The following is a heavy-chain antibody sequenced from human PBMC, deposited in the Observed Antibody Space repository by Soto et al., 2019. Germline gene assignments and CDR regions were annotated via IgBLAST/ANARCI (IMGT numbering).Heavy chain of an antibody. D-gene: IGHD3-16*01. V-gene: IGHV3-33*01. J-gene: IGHJ6*02. Sequence: QVQLVESGGGVVQPGRSLRLSCAASGFTFSSYGMHWVRQAPGKGLEWVAVIWYDGSNKYYADSVKGRFTISRDNSKNPLYLQMNSLRAEDTAVYYCARGGRDYVWGSYSYYYGMDVWGQGTTVTVSS. CDR2: IWYDGSNK. CDR3: ARGGRDYVWGSYSYYYGMDV. CDR1: GFTFSSYG.